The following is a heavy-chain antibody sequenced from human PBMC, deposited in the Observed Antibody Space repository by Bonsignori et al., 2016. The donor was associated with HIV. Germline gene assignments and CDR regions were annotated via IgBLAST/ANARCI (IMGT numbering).Heavy chain of an antibody. D-gene: IGHD6-13*01. CDR1: GYSISSGYF. V-gene: IGHV4-38-2*01. CDR3: ARGGISSWPHRAFXI. CDR2: IYHTGRT. Sequence: QVQLQESGPGLVKPSETLSLTCAVSGYSISSGYFWGWLRQPPGKGLEWIGSIYHTGRTYYNPSVKSRVGISIDTSRDQFSLELSSVTVADMAKYYCARGGISSWPHRAFXIWGQGTMVTVSS. J-gene: IGHJ3*02.